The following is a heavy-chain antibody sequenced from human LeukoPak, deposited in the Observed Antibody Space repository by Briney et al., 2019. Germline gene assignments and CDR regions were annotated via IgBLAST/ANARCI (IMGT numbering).Heavy chain of an antibody. D-gene: IGHD4-11*01. J-gene: IGHJ4*02. CDR3: ATLTVASTFDY. Sequence: PGGTLRLSCAASGFAFSVYEMYWVRPAPGKGLEWISYISSSGATRYYADSVKGRFTISRDNAYNSLFLQMNSLRAEDTAVYYCATLTVASTFDYWGQGTPVTVSS. CDR1: GFAFSVYE. CDR2: ISSSGATR. V-gene: IGHV3-48*03.